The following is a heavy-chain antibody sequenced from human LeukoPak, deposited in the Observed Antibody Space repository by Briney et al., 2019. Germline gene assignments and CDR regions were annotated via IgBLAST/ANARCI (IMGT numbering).Heavy chain of an antibody. D-gene: IGHD6-19*01. V-gene: IGHV3-23*01. J-gene: IGHJ4*02. Sequence: GGSLRLSCAASGFTFSSYAMSWVRQAPGKGLEWVSAISGSGGSTNYADSVKGRFTISRDNSKNTLYLQMNSLRAEDTAVYYCAKTTGYSSGWSTYPFDYWGQGTLVTVSS. CDR1: GFTFSSYA. CDR2: ISGSGGST. CDR3: AKTTGYSSGWSTYPFDY.